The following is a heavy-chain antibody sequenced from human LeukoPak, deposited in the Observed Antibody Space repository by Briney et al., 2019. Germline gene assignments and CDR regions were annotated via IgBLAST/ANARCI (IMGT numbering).Heavy chain of an antibody. V-gene: IGHV3-74*01. D-gene: IGHD1-20*01. CDR2: VNSDGSTT. J-gene: IGHJ4*02. Sequence: PGGSLRLSCAASGFTFSGYWMYWVRHAPGKGLVWVSRVNSDGSTTTYADSVKGRFTISRDNAKKSLYLQMNSLRAEDTAVYYCARPLSGTTDFDYWGQGTLVTVSS. CDR1: GFTFSGYW. CDR3: ARPLSGTTDFDY.